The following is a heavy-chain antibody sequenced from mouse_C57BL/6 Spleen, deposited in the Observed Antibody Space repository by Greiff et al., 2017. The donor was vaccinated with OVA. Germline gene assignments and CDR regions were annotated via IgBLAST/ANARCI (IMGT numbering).Heavy chain of an antibody. CDR3: AREDYGSSYCLDY. V-gene: IGHV1-55*01. CDR1: GYTFTSYW. J-gene: IGHJ4*01. Sequence: VQLQQPGAELVKPGASVKMSCKASGYTFTSYWITWVKQRPGQGLEWIGDIYPGSGSTNYNEKFKSKATLTVDTSSSTAYMQLSSLTSEDSAVYYCAREDYGSSYCLDYWGQGTSVTVSS. CDR2: IYPGSGST. D-gene: IGHD1-1*01.